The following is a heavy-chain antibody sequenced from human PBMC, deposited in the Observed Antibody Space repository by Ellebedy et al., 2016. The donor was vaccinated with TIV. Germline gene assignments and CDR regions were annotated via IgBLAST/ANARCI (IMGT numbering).Heavy chain of an antibody. Sequence: AASVKVSCKSSGHTFTKSAIHWVRQAPGLKLEFMGYINTHTGIAMYAQGFTRRFVFSLDTSVTSAYLEISDLEFKDTAIYYCVRDDSGDYGKSGPFDLWGQGTMITVSS. V-gene: IGHV7-4-1*02. CDR2: INTHTGIA. CDR1: GHTFTKSA. D-gene: IGHD4-17*01. J-gene: IGHJ3*01. CDR3: VRDDSGDYGKSGPFDL.